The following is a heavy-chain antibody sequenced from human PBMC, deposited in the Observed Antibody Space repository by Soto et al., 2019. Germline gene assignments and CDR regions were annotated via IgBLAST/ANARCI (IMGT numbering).Heavy chain of an antibody. V-gene: IGHV4-30-4*01. J-gene: IGHJ3*02. CDR1: GGSISSGDYY. CDR2: IYYSGST. D-gene: IGHD5-12*01. Sequence: QVQLQESGPGLVKPSQTLSLTCTVSGGSISSGDYYWSWIRQPPGKGLEWIGYIYYSGSTYYNPSLKSRVTISVDTSKNPFSLKLSSVTAADTAVYYCARDAHGGYDQEGAFDIWGQGTMVTVSS. CDR3: ARDAHGGYDQEGAFDI.